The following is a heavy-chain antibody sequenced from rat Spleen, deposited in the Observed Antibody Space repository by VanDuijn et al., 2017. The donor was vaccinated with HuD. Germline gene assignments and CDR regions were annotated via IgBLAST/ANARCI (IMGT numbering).Heavy chain of an antibody. Sequence: EVQLVESGGGLVQPGRSMKLSCAASGFTFSNYGMAWVRQAPKKGLEWVAYISYDGGSTYYRDSVKGRFTISRDNAKSILYLQMDSLRSEDTATYYCARRYDFDYWGQGVMATVSS. J-gene: IGHJ2*01. D-gene: IGHD2-1*01. CDR1: GFTFSNYG. CDR3: ARRYDFDY. CDR2: ISYDGGST. V-gene: IGHV5-25*01.